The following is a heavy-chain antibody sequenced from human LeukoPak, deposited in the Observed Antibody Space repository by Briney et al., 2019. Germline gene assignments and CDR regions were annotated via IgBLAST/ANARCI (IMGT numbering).Heavy chain of an antibody. CDR3: SREEKVGELLADF. Sequence: SETLCLTCAVYGVSVSGYYWAWFRQPPGKGPEWIAAINHRGSTDYNPSIKSRVTISVDTSKKQFSLKLSSVTAADTAVYYCSREEKVGELLADFWGQGTLVTVSS. CDR1: GVSVSGYY. CDR2: INHRGST. V-gene: IGHV4-34*01. D-gene: IGHD1-26*01. J-gene: IGHJ4*02.